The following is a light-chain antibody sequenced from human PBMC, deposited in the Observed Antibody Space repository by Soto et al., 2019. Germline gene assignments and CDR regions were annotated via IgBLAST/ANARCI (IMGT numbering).Light chain of an antibody. CDR1: SSDVGGYDF. V-gene: IGLV2-8*01. CDR2: EVS. CDR3: SSYAGSNNYV. J-gene: IGLJ1*01. Sequence: QSALTQPPSASGSPGQSVTISCTGTSSDVGGYDFVSWYQQHPGKAPKLMIHEVSKRPSGVPDRFSGSKSGNTASLTVSGLQAEDEADSYCSSYAGSNNYVFGTGTKLTVL.